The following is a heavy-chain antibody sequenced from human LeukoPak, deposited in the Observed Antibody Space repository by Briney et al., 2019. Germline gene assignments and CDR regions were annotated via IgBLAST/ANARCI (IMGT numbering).Heavy chain of an antibody. CDR1: AFTFINAW. J-gene: IGHJ6*02. D-gene: IGHD1-26*01. V-gene: IGHV3-15*01. Sequence: GGSPILFCAASAFTFINAWMSGVRHAPGGGLEWGVRIKCKTDAGKTDYAARVKNGFTISRDDTKNTLYLQMNSLKTEDTAVYYCTTTSRSLVVGATRSYYYYGMDVWGQGTTVTVSS. CDR2: IKCKTDAGKT. CDR3: TTTSRSLVVGATRSYYYYGMDV.